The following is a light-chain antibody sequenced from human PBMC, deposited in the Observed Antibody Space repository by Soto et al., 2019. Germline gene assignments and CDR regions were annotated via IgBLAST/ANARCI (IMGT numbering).Light chain of an antibody. Sequence: DLQMTQSPSSLSASVGDRVTITCRASQSISSYLNWYQQKPGKAPKLLIYAASSLQSGVPARFSGSGSGTDFTLTISSPQPEDFATYYCQQSDRTPWTFGQGTKVAIK. CDR3: QQSDRTPWT. CDR1: QSISSY. CDR2: AAS. J-gene: IGKJ1*01. V-gene: IGKV1-39*01.